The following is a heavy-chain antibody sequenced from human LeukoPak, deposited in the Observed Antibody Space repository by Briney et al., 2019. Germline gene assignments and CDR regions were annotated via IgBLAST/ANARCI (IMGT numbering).Heavy chain of an antibody. CDR2: IKQDGSEK. CDR3: ARGGDVVVPAARSAFDI. Sequence: GGSLRLSCAASGFTFSNYWMSWVRQAPGKGLEWVANIKQDGSEKNYVDSVKGRFTISRDNAKNSLYLQMNSLRAEDTAVYYCARGGDVVVPAARSAFDIWGQGTMVTVSS. J-gene: IGHJ3*02. V-gene: IGHV3-7*01. D-gene: IGHD2-2*01. CDR1: GFTFSNYW.